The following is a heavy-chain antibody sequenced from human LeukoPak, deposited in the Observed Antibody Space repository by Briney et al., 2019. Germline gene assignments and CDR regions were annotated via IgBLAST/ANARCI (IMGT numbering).Heavy chain of an antibody. CDR3: AREVVVSSGFQN. J-gene: IGHJ1*01. CDR2: NIPIFGTA. CDR1: GGTFSSYA. D-gene: IGHD2-15*01. V-gene: IGHV1-69*05. Sequence: SVKVSCKASGGTFSSYAISWVRQAPGQGLEWMGGNIPIFGTANYAQKFQGRVTITTDESTSTAYMELSSLRSEDTAVYYCAREVVVSSGFQNWGQGTLVTVSS.